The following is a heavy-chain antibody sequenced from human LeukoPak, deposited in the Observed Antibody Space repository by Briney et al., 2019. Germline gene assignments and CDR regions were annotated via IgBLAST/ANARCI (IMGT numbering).Heavy chain of an antibody. CDR2: INPNSGGT. Sequence: PGASVKVSCTASGYTLTGYYMHWVRQAPGQGLEWMGWINPNSGGTNYAQKFQGRVTMTRDTSNSTPYMQLSRLRSDDAAVYYCARGLSRYSSGGKYYFDYWGQGTLVTVSS. CDR1: GYTLTGYY. D-gene: IGHD6-19*01. CDR3: ARGLSRYSSGGKYYFDY. V-gene: IGHV1-2*02. J-gene: IGHJ4*02.